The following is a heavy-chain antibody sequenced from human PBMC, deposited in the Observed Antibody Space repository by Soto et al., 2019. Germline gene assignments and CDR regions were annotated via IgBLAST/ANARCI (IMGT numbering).Heavy chain of an antibody. J-gene: IGHJ6*02. CDR1: GFTFSSYE. Sequence: EVQLEESGGGLVQPGGSLRLSCAASGFTFSSYEMNWVRQVPGKGLQWVSYIGTSETIRYYADSVKGRFTISRDNAKNFLYLQMNSLGAEDTAIYYCARETLTLFGGVRDNVYYGMDVWGPGATVTVSS. D-gene: IGHD3-3*01. CDR3: ARETLTLFGGVRDNVYYGMDV. CDR2: IGTSETIR. V-gene: IGHV3-48*03.